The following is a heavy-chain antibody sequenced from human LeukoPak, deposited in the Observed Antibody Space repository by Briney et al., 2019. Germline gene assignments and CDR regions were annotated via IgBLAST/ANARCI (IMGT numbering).Heavy chain of an antibody. D-gene: IGHD5-24*01. V-gene: IGHV3-23*01. CDR1: GFTFSSYA. J-gene: IGHJ4*02. Sequence: PGGSLRLSCASSGFTFSSYAMSWVRQAPGKGLEWVSGISGRDGSTYYADSVKGRFTISRDNSKNTLYLQMNGLRAEDTAVYYCAKTWWRDGYSLDYWGQGTLVTVYS. CDR3: AKTWWRDGYSLDY. CDR2: ISGRDGST.